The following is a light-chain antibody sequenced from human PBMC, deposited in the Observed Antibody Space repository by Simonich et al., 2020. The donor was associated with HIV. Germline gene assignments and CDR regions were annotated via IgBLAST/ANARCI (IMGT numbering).Light chain of an antibody. J-gene: IGKJ1*01. Sequence: EIVLTQSPGTLSLSPGESATLSCRASQSVGSDSLAWYQQKPGLAPRLLSYDASTRATGLPARFSGSGSGTEFTLTISSLQSEDFAVYYCQQYNDWPRTFGQGTKVEIK. CDR1: QSVGSD. CDR3: QQYNDWPRT. V-gene: IGKV3D-15*01. CDR2: DAS.